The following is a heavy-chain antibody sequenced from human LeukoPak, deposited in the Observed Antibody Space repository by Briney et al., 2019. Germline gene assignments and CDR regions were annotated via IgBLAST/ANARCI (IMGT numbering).Heavy chain of an antibody. CDR1: GYTFTSYD. J-gene: IGHJ4*02. D-gene: IGHD5-24*01. CDR3: ARAHERLLQVPDY. V-gene: IGHV1-8*02. Sequence: ASVKVSCKASGYTFTSYDINWVRQATGQGLEWMGWMNPNSGNTGYAQKFQGRVTMTRNTSISTAYMELSSLRSEDTAVYYCARAHERLLQVPDYWGQGTLVTVSS. CDR2: MNPNSGNT.